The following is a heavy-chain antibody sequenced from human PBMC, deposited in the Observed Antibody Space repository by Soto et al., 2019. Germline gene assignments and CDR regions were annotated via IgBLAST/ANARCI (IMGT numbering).Heavy chain of an antibody. CDR1: GFTFSSYW. V-gene: IGHV3-74*01. CDR2: INTDGSTT. Sequence: GGSLRLSCAGSGFTFSSYWMHWVRQVPGKGLVWVSRINTDGSTTSYADSEKGRFTISRDNAKNTLNLQMNSLRVEDTAVYYCARGARSGSGTYAKDVWGKGTTVTVS. J-gene: IGHJ6*03. CDR3: ARGARSGSGTYAKDV. D-gene: IGHD3-10*01.